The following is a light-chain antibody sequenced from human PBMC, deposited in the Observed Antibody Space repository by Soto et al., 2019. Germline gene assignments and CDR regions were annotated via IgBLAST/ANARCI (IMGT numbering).Light chain of an antibody. CDR2: DVS. J-gene: IGLJ3*02. CDR3: YSYAGSYTWV. Sequence: QSALTQPASVSGSPGQSITISCTGTSSDVGGYNYVSWYQQHPGKAPKLMIYDVSSRPSGVSNRFSGSKSGNTASLTISGLQAEDEADYYCYSYAGSYTWVFGGGTKLTVL. V-gene: IGLV2-14*01. CDR1: SSDVGGYNY.